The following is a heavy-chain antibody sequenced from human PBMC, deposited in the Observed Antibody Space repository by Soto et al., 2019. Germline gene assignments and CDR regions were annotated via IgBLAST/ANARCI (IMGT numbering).Heavy chain of an antibody. CDR3: ARDREAVAGLIDY. J-gene: IGHJ4*02. D-gene: IGHD6-19*01. CDR2: VSYDGSTHK. Sequence: PVRSLRLSCAASGCNFSSYGMHWVRQAPGKGLEWVAVVSYDGSTHKYYADSVKGRFTISRDNSKNTLYLQMNSLRAEDTAVYYCARDREAVAGLIDYWGQGNLVTVS. V-gene: IGHV3-30*03. CDR1: GCNFSSYG.